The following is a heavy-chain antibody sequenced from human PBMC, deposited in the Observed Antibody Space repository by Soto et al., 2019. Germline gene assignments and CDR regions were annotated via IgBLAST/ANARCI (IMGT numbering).Heavy chain of an antibody. V-gene: IGHV3-7*01. D-gene: IGHD3-22*01. CDR2: IKQDGSEK. CDR1: GFTFSSYW. J-gene: IGHJ4*02. Sequence: EVQLVESGGGLVQPGGSLILSCTASGFTFSSYWMSWVRQAPGKGLEWVANIKQDGSEKYYVDSVKGRFTISRDNAKNSLYLQMNSLRAEDTAVYYCARESHYYYDSSGYYKYFDYWGQGTLVTVSS. CDR3: ARESHYYYDSSGYYKYFDY.